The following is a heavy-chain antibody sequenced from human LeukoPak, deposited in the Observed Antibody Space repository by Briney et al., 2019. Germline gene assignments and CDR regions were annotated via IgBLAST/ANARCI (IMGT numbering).Heavy chain of an antibody. CDR3: ARGSGSYVHDAFDI. CDR1: GGSFSSGGYY. Sequence: SETLSLTCTVSGGSFSSGGYYWSWIRQPPGKGLEWIGYIYYSGSTNYNPSLKSRVTISVDTSKNQFSLKLSSVTAADTAVYYCARGSGSYVHDAFDIWGQGTMVTVSS. V-gene: IGHV4-61*08. D-gene: IGHD1-26*01. J-gene: IGHJ3*02. CDR2: IYYSGST.